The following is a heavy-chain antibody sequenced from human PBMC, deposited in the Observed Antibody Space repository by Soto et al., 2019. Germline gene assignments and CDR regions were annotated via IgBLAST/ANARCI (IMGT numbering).Heavy chain of an antibody. D-gene: IGHD3-22*01. CDR3: AKDMIPMIVVVILFQH. CDR2: ISGSGGST. CDR1: GFTFSSYA. V-gene: IGHV3-23*01. J-gene: IGHJ1*01. Sequence: EVQLLESGGGLVQPGGSLRLSCAASGFTFSSYAMSWVRQAPGKGLEWVSAISGSGGSTYYADSVKGRFTISRDNSKNTLYLQMNSLRAEDTAVYYCAKDMIPMIVVVILFQHWGQGTLVTVSS.